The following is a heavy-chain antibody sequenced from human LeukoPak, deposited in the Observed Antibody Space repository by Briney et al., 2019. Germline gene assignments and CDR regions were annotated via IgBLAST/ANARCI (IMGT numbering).Heavy chain of an antibody. CDR3: ARHYIVVVVAADAFDI. J-gene: IGHJ3*02. V-gene: IGHV4-59*08. Sequence: SETLSPTCTVSGGSVSSYYWSWIRQPPGKGLEWIGCISYTGGTNYTPSLKSRVTISLDTSKNQFSLKLSSVTAADTAVYYCARHYIVVVVAADAFDIWGQGTMVTVSS. CDR1: GGSVSSYY. CDR2: ISYTGGT. D-gene: IGHD2-15*01.